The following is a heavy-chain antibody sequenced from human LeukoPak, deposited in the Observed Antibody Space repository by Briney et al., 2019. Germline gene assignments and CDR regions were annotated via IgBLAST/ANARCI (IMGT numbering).Heavy chain of an antibody. D-gene: IGHD3-10*01. Sequence: SETLSLTCTVSGDSISSYYWSWIRQPPGKGLEWIGDIYYSGSTNYNPSLKSRVTISLDTSKNQFSLRLSSVTAADTAVYYCARVHYGSGTYSFDPWGQGTLVTVSS. CDR2: IYYSGST. CDR1: GDSISSYY. J-gene: IGHJ5*02. CDR3: ARVHYGSGTYSFDP. V-gene: IGHV4-59*12.